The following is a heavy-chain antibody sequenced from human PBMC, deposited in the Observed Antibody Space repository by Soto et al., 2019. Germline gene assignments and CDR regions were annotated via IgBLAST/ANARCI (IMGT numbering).Heavy chain of an antibody. CDR3: VRDDRWAFDF. V-gene: IGHV3-48*02. D-gene: IGHD3-22*01. J-gene: IGHJ3*01. Sequence: EVQLVESGGGLVQPGGSRRVSCAASGFSFSNYAMNWVRQAPGKGLEWVSYISIGSGSIFYADSVKGRFTISRDDAKISLYLQMNTLRDEDTAVYYCVRDDRWAFDFWGQGTMVTVSS. CDR1: GFSFSNYA. CDR2: ISIGSGSI.